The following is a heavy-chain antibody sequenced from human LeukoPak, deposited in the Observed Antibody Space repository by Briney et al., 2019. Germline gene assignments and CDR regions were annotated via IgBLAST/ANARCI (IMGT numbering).Heavy chain of an antibody. CDR3: ASDQSIGTDLRYFFDY. CDR2: ISSISNYI. D-gene: IGHD3-9*01. J-gene: IGHJ4*02. V-gene: IGHV3-48*02. CDR1: GITFSRYA. Sequence: GGSLRLSCAASGITFSRYAMNWVRQAPGKGLEWVSYISSISNYIQYADSVKGRFTISRDNAKNSLYLQMNNLRDEDTAVYYCASDQSIGTDLRYFFDYWGQGTLVTVSS.